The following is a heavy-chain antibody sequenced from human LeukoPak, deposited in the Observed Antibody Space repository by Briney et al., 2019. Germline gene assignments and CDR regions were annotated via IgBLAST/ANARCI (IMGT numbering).Heavy chain of an antibody. CDR2: IRYDGSNK. CDR3: ARLTRSHPGVFDH. V-gene: IGHV3-33*01. Sequence: GGSLRLSCAASGFTFSNYGMHWVRQAPGKGLEWVAVIRYDGSNKYYADSVKGRFTISRDNSKNTVYLQMNSLTAEDTAVCYCARLTRSHPGVFDHWGQGTLVTVSS. CDR1: GFTFSNYG. D-gene: IGHD6-6*01. J-gene: IGHJ4*02.